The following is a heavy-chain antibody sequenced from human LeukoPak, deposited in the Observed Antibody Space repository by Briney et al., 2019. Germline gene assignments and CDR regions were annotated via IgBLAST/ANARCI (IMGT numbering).Heavy chain of an antibody. CDR2: IRTKPYGGTP. D-gene: IGHD2-2*01. J-gene: IGHJ4*02. CDR3: TRGRIGYCSGTSCYLDS. V-gene: IGHV3-49*04. Sequence: PGRSLRLSCTASGFTFGDYTMNWVRQAPGKGLEWVGFIRTKPYGGTPEYAASVAGRFTISRDDSKGIAYLQMNSLNIEDTAAYFCTRGRIGYCSGTSCYLDSWGQGTLVTVSS. CDR1: GFTFGDYT.